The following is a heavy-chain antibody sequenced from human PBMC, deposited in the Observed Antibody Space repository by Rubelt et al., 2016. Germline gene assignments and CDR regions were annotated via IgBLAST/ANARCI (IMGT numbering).Heavy chain of an antibody. CDR2: LIPIFGIA. CDR1: GGTFRRYA. V-gene: IGHV1-69*17. Sequence: QVQLVQSGAEVKKPASSVKVSCKASGGTFRRYAISWLRQAPGQGLEWMGGLIPIFGIANYAQKFQGRVTITADKSTSTAYMGLRSLRSDDTAVYYCARVCSGTSVGWLDPWGQGTLVTVSS. D-gene: IGHD6-13*01. CDR3: ARVCSGTSVGWLDP. J-gene: IGHJ5*02.